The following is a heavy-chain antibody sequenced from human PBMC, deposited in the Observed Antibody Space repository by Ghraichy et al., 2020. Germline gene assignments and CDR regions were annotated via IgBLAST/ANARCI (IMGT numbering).Heavy chain of an antibody. CDR3: ARENIVVVPAASGFDP. CDR1: GGSFSGYY. V-gene: IGHV4-34*01. CDR2: INHSGST. Sequence: SETLSLTCAVYGGSFSGYYWSWIRQPPGKGLEWIGEINHSGSTNYNPSLKSRVTISVDTSKNQFSLKLSSVTAADTAVYYCARENIVVVPAASGFDPWGQGTLVTVSS. J-gene: IGHJ5*02. D-gene: IGHD2-2*01.